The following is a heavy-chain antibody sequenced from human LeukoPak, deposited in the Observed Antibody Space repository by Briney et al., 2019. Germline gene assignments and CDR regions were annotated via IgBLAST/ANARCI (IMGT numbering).Heavy chain of an antibody. CDR1: GGSISGYY. CDR3: ARDRGSAGGFDF. CDR2: VSYSGST. V-gene: IGHV4-59*01. D-gene: IGHD6-13*01. Sequence: PSETLSLTCTVSGGSISGYYWSWIRQPPGKGLEWIAFVSYSGSTNYNPSLKNRVTISRDTSKNQFSLKLSSVTAADTAVYYCARDRGSAGGFDFWGQGALVTVSS. J-gene: IGHJ4*02.